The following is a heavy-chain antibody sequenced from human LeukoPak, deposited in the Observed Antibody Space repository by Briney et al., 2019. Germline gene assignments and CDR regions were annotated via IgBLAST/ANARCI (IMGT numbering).Heavy chain of an antibody. CDR3: ARGLSSDYFDSSGYLDYFHH. V-gene: IGHV4-59*01. J-gene: IGHJ1*01. D-gene: IGHD3-22*01. Sequence: SSETLSLTCSVSGGSIICYHWSWIRQPPGKGLEWIGYIYYTGSTNYNPSLKSRVTISVHTSNNQFSLKLSSVTAADTAVYYCARGLSSDYFDSSGYLDYFHHWGQGTLVTVSS. CDR1: GGSIICYH. CDR2: IYYTGST.